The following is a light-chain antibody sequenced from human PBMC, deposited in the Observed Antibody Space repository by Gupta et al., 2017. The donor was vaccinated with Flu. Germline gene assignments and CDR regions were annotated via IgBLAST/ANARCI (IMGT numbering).Light chain of an antibody. J-gene: IGLJ1*01. Sequence: QSVSPQPPSVSAAPGPKVTISCSGSSSNIGNNYVSWYQQLPGTAPKLRSYENNKRPSGIPDRFSGSKSGTSATRGITVLQTGDEAEDDCGKWASSMSAYVFGTGTKVTVL. V-gene: IGLV1-51*02. CDR3: GKWASSMSAYV. CDR1: SSNIGNNY. CDR2: ENN.